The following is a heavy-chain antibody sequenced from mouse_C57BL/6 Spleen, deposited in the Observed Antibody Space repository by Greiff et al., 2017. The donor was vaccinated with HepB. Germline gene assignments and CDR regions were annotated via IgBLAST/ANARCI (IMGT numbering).Heavy chain of an antibody. CDR3: ARDYYGSSPYYCDY. J-gene: IGHJ2*01. Sequence: QVQLKESGPELVKPGASVKISCKASGYAFSSSWMNWVKQRPGKGLEWIGRIYPGDGDTNYNGKFKGKATLTADKSSSTAYMQHSSLTSEDSAVYFCARDYYGSSPYYCDYWGQGTTLTVSS. D-gene: IGHD1-1*01. CDR2: IYPGDGDT. CDR1: GYAFSSSW. V-gene: IGHV1-82*01.